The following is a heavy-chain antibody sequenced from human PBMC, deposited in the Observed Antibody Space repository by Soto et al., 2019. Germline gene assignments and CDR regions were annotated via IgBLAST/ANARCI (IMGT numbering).Heavy chain of an antibody. CDR2: IYHSGST. D-gene: IGHD1-26*01. CDR3: ARESAPSGSYANWFDP. CDR1: GGSISSSNW. Sequence: SETLSLTCAVSGGSISSSNWWSWVRQPPGKGLEWIGEIYHSGSTNYNPSLKSRVTISVDKSKNQFSLKLSSVTAADTAVYYCARESAPSGSYANWFDPWGQGTLVTVSS. V-gene: IGHV4-4*02. J-gene: IGHJ5*02.